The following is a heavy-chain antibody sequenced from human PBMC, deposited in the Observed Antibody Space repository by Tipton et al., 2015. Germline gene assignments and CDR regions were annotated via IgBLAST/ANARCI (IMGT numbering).Heavy chain of an antibody. CDR1: GGSISNGGSS. V-gene: IGHV4-30-2*01. CDR3: ARGRGRLLYWYFDL. D-gene: IGHD2-21*02. Sequence: TLSLTCAVSGGSISNGGSSWSWIRQPPGKGLEWIGYIYPKGYNNHNPSFKSRVTISLDTSNNRFSLNLNSVTAADTAIYFCARGRGRLLYWYFDLWGRGTLVTVSS. J-gene: IGHJ2*01. CDR2: IYPKGYN.